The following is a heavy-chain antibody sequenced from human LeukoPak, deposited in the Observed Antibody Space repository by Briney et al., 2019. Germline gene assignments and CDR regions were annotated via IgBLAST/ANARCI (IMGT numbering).Heavy chain of an antibody. CDR3: AREPGFDSSGYLNWFDP. J-gene: IGHJ5*02. D-gene: IGHD3-22*01. V-gene: IGHV4-59*01. CDR2: ISYSGST. CDR1: GGTISSYY. Sequence: SETLCLTCTVSGGTISSYYWSWIRQPPGKGLEWIACISYSGSTKYNPSLKSRVAISVDTSKNQLSLKLSSVTAADTAVYYCAREPGFDSSGYLNWFDPWGQGTLVTVSS.